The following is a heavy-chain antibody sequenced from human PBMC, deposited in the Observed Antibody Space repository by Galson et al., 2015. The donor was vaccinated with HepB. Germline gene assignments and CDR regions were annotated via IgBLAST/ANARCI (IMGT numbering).Heavy chain of an antibody. CDR2: IFPGDSDT. Sequence: QSGAEVKKPGEFLKISCKGSGYNFDRSWIGWVRQMPGKGLEWMGIIFPGDSDTRYSPSFQGQVTISADTSISTAYLQWSSLKASDSAMYYCARWGGSDWFDPWGQGTLVTVSS. V-gene: IGHV5-51*01. J-gene: IGHJ5*02. CDR3: ARWGGSDWFDP. CDR1: GYNFDRSW. D-gene: IGHD3-16*01.